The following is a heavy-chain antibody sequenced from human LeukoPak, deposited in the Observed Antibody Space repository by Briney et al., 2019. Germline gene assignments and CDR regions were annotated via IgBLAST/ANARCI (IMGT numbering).Heavy chain of an antibody. CDR1: GGSVSSYY. D-gene: IGHD2-2*01. CDR3: ARDQLRNDAFDI. Sequence: SETLSLTCTVSGGSVSSYYWSWIRQPPGKGLEWIGYIKSSGSSNYNPSLKSRVTISMDTSKNQFSLKLSSVTAADTAVYYCARDQLRNDAFDIWGQGTMVTVSS. J-gene: IGHJ3*02. V-gene: IGHV4-4*09. CDR2: IKSSGSS.